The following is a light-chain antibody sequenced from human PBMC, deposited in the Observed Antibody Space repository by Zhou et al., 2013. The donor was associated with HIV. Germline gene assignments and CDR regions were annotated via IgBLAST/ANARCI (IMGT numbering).Light chain of an antibody. CDR2: DVS. V-gene: IGLV2-14*03. CDR1: SSDVGAYIY. CDR3: QSYDSSLSGVL. J-gene: IGLJ2*01. Sequence: QSALTQPASMSGSPGQSITISCTGTSSDVGAYIYVSWYQQHPGKAPKLMIYDVSNRPSGVSDRFSGSKSGTSASLAITGLQAEDEANYYCQSYDSSLSGVLFGGGTKLTVL.